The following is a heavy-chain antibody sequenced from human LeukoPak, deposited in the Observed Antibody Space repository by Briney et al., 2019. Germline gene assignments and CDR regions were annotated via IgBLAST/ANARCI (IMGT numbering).Heavy chain of an antibody. V-gene: IGHV4-4*07. CDR2: IYTSGST. J-gene: IGHJ5*02. Sequence: SETLSLTCTVSGGSISSYYWSWIRQPAGKGLEWIGRIYTSGSTNYNPSLKSRVTMSVDTSKNQFSLKLSSVTAADTAVYYCARHVPGYSGYDPNWFDPWGQGTLVTVSS. CDR3: ARHVPGYSGYDPNWFDP. D-gene: IGHD5-12*01. CDR1: GGSISSYY.